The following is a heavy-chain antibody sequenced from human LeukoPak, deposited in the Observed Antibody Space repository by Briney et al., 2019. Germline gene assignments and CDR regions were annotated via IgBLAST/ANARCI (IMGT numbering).Heavy chain of an antibody. J-gene: IGHJ1*01. Sequence: EASVKVSCKASGYTFTSYYMNWVRQAPGQGLEWMGIINPSGGSTSYAQKFQGRVTMTRDTSTSTVYMELSSLRSEDTAVYYCARGSDIVVPAAIRFYVYFQHWGQGTLVTVSS. D-gene: IGHD2-2*01. V-gene: IGHV1-46*01. CDR3: ARGSDIVVPAAIRFYVYFQH. CDR2: INPSGGST. CDR1: GYTFTSYY.